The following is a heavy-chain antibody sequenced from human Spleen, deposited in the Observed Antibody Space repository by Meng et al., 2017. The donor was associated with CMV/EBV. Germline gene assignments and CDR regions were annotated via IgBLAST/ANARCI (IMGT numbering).Heavy chain of an antibody. D-gene: IGHD2-15*01. CDR3: ASSPIRYCSGGSCCSDY. V-gene: IGHV1-69*08. J-gene: IGHJ4*02. CDR2: IIPILSTT. Sequence: SVKVSCKASGGTFSRYTISWVRQAPGQGLEWMGRIIPILSTTKYAQKFQGRVTITADKSTSTVYMELSSLRSEDTAVYYCASSPIRYCSGGSCCSDYWGQGTLVTVSS. CDR1: GGTFSRYT.